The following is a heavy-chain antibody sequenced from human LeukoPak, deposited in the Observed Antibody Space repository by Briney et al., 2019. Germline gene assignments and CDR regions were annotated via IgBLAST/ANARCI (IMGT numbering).Heavy chain of an antibody. CDR1: GGTFSSYA. CDR2: IIPIFGTA. Sequence: ASVKVSCKASGGTFSSYAISWVRQAPGQGLEWMGGIIPIFGTANYAQKFQGRVTITADESTSTAYMELSSLRSEDTAVYYCAKYSGYDYDYYYYMDVWGKGTTVTVSS. J-gene: IGHJ6*03. D-gene: IGHD5-12*01. CDR3: AKYSGYDYDYYYYMDV. V-gene: IGHV1-69*13.